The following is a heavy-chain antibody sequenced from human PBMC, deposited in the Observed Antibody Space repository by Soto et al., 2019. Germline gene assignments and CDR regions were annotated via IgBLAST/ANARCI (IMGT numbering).Heavy chain of an antibody. D-gene: IGHD6-6*01. V-gene: IGHV1-69*13. J-gene: IGHJ6*02. Sequence: SVKVSCKASGGTFSSYAISWVRQAPGQGLEWMGGIIPIFGTANYAQKFQGRVTITADESTSTAYMELSSLRSEDTAVYYCARSRRLARDAGSSSSCAHYTRASGLDVGG. CDR1: GGTFSSYA. CDR3: ARSRRLARDAGSSSSCAHYTRASGLDV. CDR2: IIPIFGTA.